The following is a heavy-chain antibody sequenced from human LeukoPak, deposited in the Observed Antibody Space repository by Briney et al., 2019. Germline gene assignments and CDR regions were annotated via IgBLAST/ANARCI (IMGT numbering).Heavy chain of an antibody. CDR3: AGGERDDNLTGYGYYYGMDV. CDR2: MNPNSGNT. J-gene: IGHJ6*02. D-gene: IGHD3-9*01. V-gene: IGHV1-8*01. Sequence: ASVKVSCKASGYTFTSYDINWVRQATGQGLEWMGWMNPNSGNTGYAQKFQGRVTMTRNTSISTAYMELSSLRSEDTAVYYCAGGERDDNLTGYGYYYGMDVWGQGTTVTVSS. CDR1: GYTFTSYD.